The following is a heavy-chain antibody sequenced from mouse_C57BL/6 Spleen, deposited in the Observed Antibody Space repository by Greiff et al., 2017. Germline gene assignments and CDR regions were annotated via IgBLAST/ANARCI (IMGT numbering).Heavy chain of an antibody. Sequence: VQLQESGGGLVKPGGSLKLSCAASGFTFSSYAMSWVRQTPEKRLEWVATISDGGSYTYYPDNVKGRFTISRDNAKNNLYLQMSHLKSEDTATYYCARGHDLPYAMDYWGQGTSVTVSS. V-gene: IGHV5-4*01. CDR3: ARGHDLPYAMDY. CDR1: GFTFSSYA. CDR2: ISDGGSYT. J-gene: IGHJ4*01. D-gene: IGHD2-1*01.